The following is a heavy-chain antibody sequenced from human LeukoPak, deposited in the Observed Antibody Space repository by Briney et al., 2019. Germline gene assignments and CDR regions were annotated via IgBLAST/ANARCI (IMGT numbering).Heavy chain of an antibody. CDR1: GYTFTDYW. V-gene: IGHV5-51*01. J-gene: IGHJ4*02. D-gene: IGHD6-19*01. CDR2: ILPGDSDT. CDR3: AREDSGGWRYFDS. Sequence: GESLQISCQVSGYTFTDYWIGWVRHVSGKGLVWMGIILPGDSDTKYSPSFQGHVTISVDKSISTAYLQWSSLKASDTATYYCAREDSGGWRYFDSWGQGTLVTVFS.